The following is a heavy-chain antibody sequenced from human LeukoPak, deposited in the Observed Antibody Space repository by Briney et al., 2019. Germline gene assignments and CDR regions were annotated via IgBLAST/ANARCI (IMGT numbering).Heavy chain of an antibody. V-gene: IGHV3-30*18. J-gene: IGHJ4*01. CDR2: ITYDGSNK. Sequence: GGSLRLSCAASGFTFSSYGMHWVRQAPGNGLEWVAVITYDGSNKYYADSVKGTFTISRDNSKNTLYLQMNSLRAEDTAVYYCAKDPWGSGYSYYFDFWGQGTLVTVSS. D-gene: IGHD5-12*01. CDR3: AKDPWGSGYSYYFDF. CDR1: GFTFSSYG.